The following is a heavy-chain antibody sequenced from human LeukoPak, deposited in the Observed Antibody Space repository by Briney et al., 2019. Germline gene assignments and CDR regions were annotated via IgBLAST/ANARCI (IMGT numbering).Heavy chain of an antibody. V-gene: IGHV3-48*01. CDR2: SSASSSDV. J-gene: IGHJ3*02. CDR1: GLAFSSSA. CDR3: ARGRDHAFDI. Sequence: GGSLRLSCAASGLAFSSSAMNWVRQTPGKGLEWLSYSSASSSDVYYADSVKGRFTISRDNDKSSLYLQMNSLTAEDTAIYFCARGRDHAFDIWGQGTRVTVSS.